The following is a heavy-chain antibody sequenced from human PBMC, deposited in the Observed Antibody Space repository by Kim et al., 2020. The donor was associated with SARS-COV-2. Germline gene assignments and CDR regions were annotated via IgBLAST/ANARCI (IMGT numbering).Heavy chain of an antibody. D-gene: IGHD3-16*01. CDR2: ISVSGGST. Sequence: GGSLRLSCAASGFTFSSYAMSWVRQAPGKGLEWVSTISVSGGSTYYADSVKGQFTISRDNSKNTLYLQMNSLRAEDTAVYYCAKDAYYDYVWGSYNGYWGQGTLVTVSS. CDR1: GFTFSSYA. V-gene: IGHV3-23*01. CDR3: AKDAYYDYVWGSYNGY. J-gene: IGHJ4*02.